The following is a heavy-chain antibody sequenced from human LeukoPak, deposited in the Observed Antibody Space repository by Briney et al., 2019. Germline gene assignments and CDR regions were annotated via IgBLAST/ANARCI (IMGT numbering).Heavy chain of an antibody. CDR3: AREFFGYVRGGSCSDV. CDR2: ISSSGSTI. D-gene: IGHD2-15*01. J-gene: IGHJ6*04. CDR1: GFTFSSYE. V-gene: IGHV3-48*03. Sequence: PGGSLRLSCAASGFTFSSYEMNWVRQAPGKGLEWVSYISSSGSTIYYADSVKGRFTISRDNAKHSLYLQMNSLRAEDTAVYYCAREFFGYVRGGSCSDVWGKGTTVTVSS.